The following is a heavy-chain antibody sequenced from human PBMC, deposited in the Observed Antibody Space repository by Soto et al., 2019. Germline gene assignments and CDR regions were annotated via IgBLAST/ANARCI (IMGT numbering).Heavy chain of an antibody. CDR3: ARHLLVAKAGRFDP. CDR2: IHYRGST. Sequence: SETLSLTCSVPGGSISTTYDYWGWIRQPPGKGLEWIATIHYRGSTYYNPSLKSRVTISVDTSKNRFSLRLTSVTAADTAIYYCARHLLVAKAGRFDPWGQGTLVTVSS. V-gene: IGHV4-39*01. D-gene: IGHD6-13*01. CDR1: GGSISTTYDY. J-gene: IGHJ5*02.